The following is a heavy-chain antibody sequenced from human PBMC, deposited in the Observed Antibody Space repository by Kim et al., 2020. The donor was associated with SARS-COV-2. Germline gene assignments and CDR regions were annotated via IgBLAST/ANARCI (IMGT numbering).Heavy chain of an antibody. Sequence: SETLSLTCTVSGASISNGDYYWSWIRQHPVRGLECIAYIYHSGGSYYNPSLKSRVSISVDTSKNQFSLKLNSVTAADTATYYCARGAAAGRGVWFDPWGLGTLVTVSS. J-gene: IGHJ5*02. CDR1: GASISNGDYY. CDR3: ARGAAAGRGVWFDP. D-gene: IGHD6-13*01. CDR2: IYHSGGS. V-gene: IGHV4-31*03.